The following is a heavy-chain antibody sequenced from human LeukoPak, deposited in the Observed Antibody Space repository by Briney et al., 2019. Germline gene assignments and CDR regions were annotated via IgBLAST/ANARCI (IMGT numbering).Heavy chain of an antibody. V-gene: IGHV3-48*04. D-gene: IGHD3-9*01. CDR3: VRDYENLTGSKTRFHY. CDR2: INTDSSSI. J-gene: IGHJ4*02. Sequence: GGSLRLSCAASGFTFSSYAMHWVRQAPGKGLEWISHINTDSSSIHYADSMKGRFTISRDNAKNSLYLQMNSLRAEDTAVYYCVRDYENLTGSKTRFHYWGQGTLVTVSS. CDR1: GFTFSSYA.